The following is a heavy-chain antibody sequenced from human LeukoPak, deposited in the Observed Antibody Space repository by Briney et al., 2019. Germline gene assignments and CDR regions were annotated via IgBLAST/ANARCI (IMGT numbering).Heavy chain of an antibody. CDR1: GFTFSDYA. Sequence: QPGGSLRLSCAASGFTFSDYAMSWVRQAPGKGLEWVAFLRSDENKEHYADSVKGRFTISRDDSKNTLYLQMNTLRAGDTAVYFCAKRSSSPIYRNGWGVDSWGQGTLVTVSS. D-gene: IGHD6-19*01. V-gene: IGHV3-30*02. J-gene: IGHJ4*02. CDR2: LRSDENKE. CDR3: AKRSSSPIYRNGWGVDS.